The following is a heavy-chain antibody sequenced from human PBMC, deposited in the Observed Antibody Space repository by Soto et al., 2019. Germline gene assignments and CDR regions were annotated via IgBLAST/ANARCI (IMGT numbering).Heavy chain of an antibody. Sequence: GFLGLSCEASGFSLSNALMDWVRQGPGKGLEWLGRIKSKVDGGTADYGAATKGRFSVSRDDLNNMLSLQMNSLKADDTAVYYCTTLSELYYDVMDVWGQGTTVTVSS. V-gene: IGHV3-15*01. D-gene: IGHD1-26*01. CDR3: TTLSELYYDVMDV. CDR1: GFSLSNAL. CDR2: IKSKVDGGTA. J-gene: IGHJ6*02.